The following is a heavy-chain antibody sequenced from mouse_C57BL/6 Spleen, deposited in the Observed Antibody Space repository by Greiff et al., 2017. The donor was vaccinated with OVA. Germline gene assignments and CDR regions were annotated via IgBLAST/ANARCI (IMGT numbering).Heavy chain of an antibody. D-gene: IGHD1-1*01. J-gene: IGHJ4*01. V-gene: IGHV2-2*01. CDR3: ARGATVGGDYAMDY. CDR1: GFSLTSYG. CDR2: IWSGGST. Sequence: VKLEESGPGLVQPSQSLSITCTVSGFSLTSYGVHWVRQSPGKGLEWLGVIWSGGSTDYNAAFISRLSISKDNSKSQVFFKMNSLQADDTAIYYCARGATVGGDYAMDYWGQGTSVTVSS.